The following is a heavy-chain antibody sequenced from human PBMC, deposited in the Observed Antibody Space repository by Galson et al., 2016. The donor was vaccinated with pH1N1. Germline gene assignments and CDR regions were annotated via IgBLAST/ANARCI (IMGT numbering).Heavy chain of an antibody. CDR1: GFTLSNYA. CDR3: AKVRGYSYGPFEY. Sequence: SLRLSCAASGFTLSNYAMYWVRQAPGKGLEWVSGISWNSGSIGYADSVKGRFTISRDNAKNSLYLQMNSLRAEDTASYYCAKVRGYSYGPFEYWGQGTLVTVSS. J-gene: IGHJ4*02. D-gene: IGHD5-18*01. V-gene: IGHV3-9*01. CDR2: ISWNSGSI.